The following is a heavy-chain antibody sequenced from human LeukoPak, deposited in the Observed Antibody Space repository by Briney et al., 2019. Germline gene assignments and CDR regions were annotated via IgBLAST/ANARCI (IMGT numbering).Heavy chain of an antibody. CDR2: IYHSGST. CDR3: ARGPKRVQMTLAAARLGWFDP. J-gene: IGHJ5*02. V-gene: IGHV4-38-2*02. Sequence: TSSETLSLTCTVSGYSISSGYYWGWIRQPPGKGLEWIGSIYHSGSTYYNPSLKSRVTISVDTSKNQFSLKLSSVTAADTAVYYCARGPKRVQMTLAAARLGWFDPWGQGTLVTVSS. D-gene: IGHD6-13*01. CDR1: GYSISSGYY.